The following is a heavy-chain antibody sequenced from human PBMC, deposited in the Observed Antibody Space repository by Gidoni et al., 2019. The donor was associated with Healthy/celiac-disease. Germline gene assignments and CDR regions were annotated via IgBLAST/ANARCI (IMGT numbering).Heavy chain of an antibody. D-gene: IGHD3-9*01. CDR2: GST. CDR3: ARHPEVNKRYFDPNLYYYYYMDV. J-gene: IGHJ6*03. Sequence: GSTYYADSVKGRFTISRDNSKNTLYLQMNSLRAEDTAVYYCARHPEVNKRYFDPNLYYYYYMDVWGKGTTVTVSS. V-gene: IGHV3-53*01.